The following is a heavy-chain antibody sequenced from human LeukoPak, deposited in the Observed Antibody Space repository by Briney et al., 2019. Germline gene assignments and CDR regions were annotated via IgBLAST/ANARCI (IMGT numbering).Heavy chain of an antibody. CDR2: IIPIFGTA. V-gene: IGHV1-69*05. CDR1: GGTFSSYA. J-gene: IGHJ4*02. D-gene: IGHD3-3*01. Sequence: SVKVSCKASGGTFSSYAISWVRQAPGQGLEWMGRIIPIFGTANYAQKFQGRVTITTDESTSTAYMELSSLRSEDTAVYYCARDLNYDFWSGSPFDYLGQGTLVTVSS. CDR3: ARDLNYDFWSGSPFDY.